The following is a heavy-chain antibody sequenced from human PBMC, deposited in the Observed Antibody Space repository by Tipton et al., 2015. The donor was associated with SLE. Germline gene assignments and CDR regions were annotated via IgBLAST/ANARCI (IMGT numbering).Heavy chain of an antibody. J-gene: IGHJ4*02. D-gene: IGHD2-2*01. CDR2: IRSKAYGATT. CDR1: GFTFGDYA. CDR3: TRDGRCASTSCYDDY. Sequence: RSLRLSCIASGFTFGDYAMSWFRQAPGKGLEGVGFIRSKAYGATTEYAASVKGRFTISRDDSKGIAYLQMNSLKTEDTAVYYCTRDGRCASTSCYDDYWGQGSLVTVSS. V-gene: IGHV3-49*03.